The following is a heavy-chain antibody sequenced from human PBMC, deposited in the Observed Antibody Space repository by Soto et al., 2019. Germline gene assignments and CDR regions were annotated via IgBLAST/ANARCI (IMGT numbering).Heavy chain of an antibody. D-gene: IGHD1-1*01. CDR3: ATWHEREHAYDV. CDR1: GFTISGKKY. Sequence: DVQLVESGGVLIQPGESLRLSCGAFGFTISGKKYVAWVRQAPGKGLEWVSALYDIDGSFYADSVKGRFTTSSDSSKTTVYLQMNDLRPDDTAVYYCATWHEREHAYDVWGLGTTVTVSS. J-gene: IGHJ3*01. CDR2: LYDIDGS. V-gene: IGHV3-53*01.